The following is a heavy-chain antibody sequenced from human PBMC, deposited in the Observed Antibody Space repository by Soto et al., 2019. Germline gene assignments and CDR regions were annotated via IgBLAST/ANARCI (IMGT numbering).Heavy chain of an antibody. Sequence: QVQLVQSGVEVKKPGASVKVSCKASGYTFTSYGFSWVRQAPGQGLEWMGWISASNGNTNYAQKIQGRVTMSTDTPPSTAYLDRRSLRSDDTAVYYCARINWGQNWVDPWGQGTLVTVSS. CDR3: ARINWGQNWVDP. CDR1: GYTFTSYG. V-gene: IGHV1-18*01. J-gene: IGHJ5*02. CDR2: ISASNGNT. D-gene: IGHD7-27*01.